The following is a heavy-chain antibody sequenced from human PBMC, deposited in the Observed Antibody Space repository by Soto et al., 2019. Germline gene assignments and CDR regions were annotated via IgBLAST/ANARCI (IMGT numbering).Heavy chain of an antibody. V-gene: IGHV4-39*01. CDR3: ARRGRSASGSYYFDY. CDR1: GGSISNSSYY. J-gene: IGHJ4*02. CDR2: IYYSGST. D-gene: IGHD3-10*01. Sequence: QLQLQESGPGLVKPSETLSLTCTVSGGSISNSSYYWGWIRQPPGMGLEWIGHIYYSGSTYYYSPSLKSRTTISVDTSKNQFSLDLTSVTAADTAVYYCARRGRSASGSYYFDYWGQGTLVTVSS.